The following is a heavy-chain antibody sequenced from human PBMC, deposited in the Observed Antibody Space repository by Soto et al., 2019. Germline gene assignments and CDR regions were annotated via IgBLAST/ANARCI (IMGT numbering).Heavy chain of an antibody. CDR3: ARLWGWSDDY. V-gene: IGHV4-59*08. J-gene: IGHJ4*02. D-gene: IGHD3-16*01. CDR2: IYYSGST. Sequence: QVQLQESGPGLVKPSETLSLTCTVSGGSISSYYWSWIRQPPGKGLEWIGYIYYSGSTNYNPSLKSRVTISVDTSKNQFSLKLSSVTAADTAVYYCARLWGWSDDYWGQGTLVTVSS. CDR1: GGSISSYY.